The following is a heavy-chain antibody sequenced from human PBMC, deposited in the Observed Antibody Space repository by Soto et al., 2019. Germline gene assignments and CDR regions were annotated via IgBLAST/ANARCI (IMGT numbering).Heavy chain of an antibody. V-gene: IGHV1-69*04. D-gene: IGHD6-19*01. CDR3: ARDRPRAVAGVSDAFDI. Sequence: SVKVSCKASGGTFSSYTISWVRQAPGQGLEWMGRIIPILGIANYAQKFQGRVTITADKSTSTAYMELSSLRSEDTSVYYCARDRPRAVAGVSDAFDIWGQGTMVTVSS. J-gene: IGHJ3*02. CDR1: GGTFSSYT. CDR2: IIPILGIA.